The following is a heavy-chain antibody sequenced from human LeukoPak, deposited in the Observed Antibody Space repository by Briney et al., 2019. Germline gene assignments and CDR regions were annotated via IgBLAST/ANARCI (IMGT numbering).Heavy chain of an antibody. V-gene: IGHV1-46*01. Sequence: ASVKASCQSSRYSSTSSYIHWVLQAPGQGLEWMGIINTSGGSTTYAQKLQGRLTMARDTSTSPVSMELSSLTSEDTAMYYCAWSFAFYSEAYIWGEGTMVTVSS. CDR1: RYSSTSSY. CDR3: AWSFAFYSEAYI. J-gene: IGHJ3*02. D-gene: IGHD1-26*01. CDR2: INTSGGST.